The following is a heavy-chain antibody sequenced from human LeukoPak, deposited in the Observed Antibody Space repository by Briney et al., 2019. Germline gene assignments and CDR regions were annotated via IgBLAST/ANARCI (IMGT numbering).Heavy chain of an antibody. J-gene: IGHJ4*02. V-gene: IGHV3-53*01. CDR3: ARTSLSGDGYKVGYFDY. CDR1: GLTVSTNY. Sequence: GGSLRLSCAASGLTVSTNYMSWVRQVPGKGLEWVSLIYSSGSAYYADSVKGRFTIPRDHSKNTLYLQMNSLTAEDTAVYYCARTSLSGDGYKVGYFDYWGQGTLVTVSS. D-gene: IGHD5-24*01. CDR2: IYSSGSA.